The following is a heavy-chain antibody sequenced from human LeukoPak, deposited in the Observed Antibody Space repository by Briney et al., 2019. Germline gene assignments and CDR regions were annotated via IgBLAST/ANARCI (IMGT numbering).Heavy chain of an antibody. V-gene: IGHV1-46*01. Sequence: ASVKVSCKASGYTFTSYYMHWVRQAPGQGLEWMGIINPSGGSTSYAQKFQGRVTMTRDTSTSTVYMELSSLRSDDTVVYYCARRVSSSSAPSWFDPWGQGTLVTVSS. J-gene: IGHJ5*02. D-gene: IGHD6-6*01. CDR3: ARRVSSSSAPSWFDP. CDR2: INPSGGST. CDR1: GYTFTSYY.